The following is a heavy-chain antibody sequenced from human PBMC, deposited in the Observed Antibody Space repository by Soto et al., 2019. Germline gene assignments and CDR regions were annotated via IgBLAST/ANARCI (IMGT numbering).Heavy chain of an antibody. CDR2: IYYSGST. CDR1: GGSISSSSYY. CDR3: ARRTGYWYFDL. J-gene: IGHJ2*01. D-gene: IGHD7-27*01. V-gene: IGHV4-39*01. Sequence: SETLSLTCTVSGGSISSSSYYWGWIRQPPGKGLEWIGSIYYSGSTYYNPSLKSRVTISVDTSKNQFSLKLSSVTAADTAVYYCARRTGYWYFDLWGRGTLVTVSS.